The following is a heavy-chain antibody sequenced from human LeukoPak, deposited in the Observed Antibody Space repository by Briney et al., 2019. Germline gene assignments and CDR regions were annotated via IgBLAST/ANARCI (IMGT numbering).Heavy chain of an antibody. CDR2: ISSSSSTI. J-gene: IGHJ2*01. D-gene: IGHD6-19*01. V-gene: IGHV3-48*04. CDR1: GFTFSSYS. CDR3: SLTVAGTCL. Sequence: GGSLRLSCAASGFTFSSYSMIWVRQAPGKGLEWVSYISSSSSTIYYADSVKGRFTISRDNAKNSLYLQMNSLRAEDAAVYYCSLTVAGTCLWGRGTLVTVSS.